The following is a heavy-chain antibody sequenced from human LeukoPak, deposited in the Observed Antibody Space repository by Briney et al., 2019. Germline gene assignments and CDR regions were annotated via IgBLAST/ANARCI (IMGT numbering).Heavy chain of an antibody. J-gene: IGHJ5*02. V-gene: IGHV4-59*01. Sequence: SVTLSLTCTVSGGSISSYYWSWIRQPPGKGLEWIGYIYYSGSTNYNPSLKSRVTISVDTSKNQFSLKLSSVTAADTAVYYCARNRGLVQGRTTHQYNWFDPWGQGTLVTVSS. CDR2: IYYSGST. CDR3: ARNRGLVQGRTTHQYNWFDP. CDR1: GGSISSYY. D-gene: IGHD3-10*01.